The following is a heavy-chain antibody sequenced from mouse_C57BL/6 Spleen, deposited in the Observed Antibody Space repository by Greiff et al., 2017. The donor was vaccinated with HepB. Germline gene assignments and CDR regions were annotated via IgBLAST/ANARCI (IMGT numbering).Heavy chain of an antibody. J-gene: IGHJ2*01. CDR3: ARSRGYFYY. D-gene: IGHD1-1*02. V-gene: IGHV1-19*01. CDR1: GYTFTDYY. Sequence: VQLQQSGPVLVKPGASVKMSCKASGYTFTDYYMNWVKQSHGKSLEWIGVINPYNGGTSYNQKFKGKATLTVDKSSSTAYMELNSLTSEDSAVYYCARSRGYFYYWGQGTTLTVSS. CDR2: INPYNGGT.